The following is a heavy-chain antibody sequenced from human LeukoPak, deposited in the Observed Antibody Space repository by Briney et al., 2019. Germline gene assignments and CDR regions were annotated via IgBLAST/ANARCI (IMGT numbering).Heavy chain of an antibody. J-gene: IGHJ4*02. CDR1: GFTFSSYA. Sequence: GSLRLSCAASGFTFSSYAMHWVRQALGKGLEWVAVISYDGSNKYYADSVKGRFTISRDNSKNTLYLQMNSLRAEDTAVYYCARAGYSSSFIDYWGQGTLVTVSS. D-gene: IGHD6-6*01. CDR2: ISYDGSNK. CDR3: ARAGYSSSFIDY. V-gene: IGHV3-30-3*01.